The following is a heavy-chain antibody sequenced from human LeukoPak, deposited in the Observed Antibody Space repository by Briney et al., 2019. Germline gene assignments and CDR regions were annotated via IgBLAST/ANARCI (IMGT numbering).Heavy chain of an antibody. V-gene: IGHV3-30*04. D-gene: IGHD3-22*01. J-gene: IGHJ3*02. CDR1: GFTFSSYT. CDR2: ISHDGNIK. Sequence: GGSLRLSCTASGFTFSSYTMHWVRRAPGKGLEWVAVISHDGNIKYDADSMKDRFTISRDNSTNTLYLQINNLRPEDTAVYSCARAKYYDSRGYSVREAYDIWGQGTMVTVSS. CDR3: ARAKYYDSRGYSVREAYDI.